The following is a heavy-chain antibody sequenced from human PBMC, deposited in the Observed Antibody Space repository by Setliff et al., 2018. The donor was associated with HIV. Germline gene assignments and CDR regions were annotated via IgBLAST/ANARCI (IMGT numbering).Heavy chain of an antibody. D-gene: IGHD1-26*01. Sequence: PGGSLRLSCAASGFSFRDYYMNWIRQAPGKGLEWVSYISSHIGKNTNYADSVKGRFTISRDSTNNLLYLQMNSLRAEDTAIYFCARDPDTTSKVDLWGRGTLVTVS. CDR2: ISSHIGKNT. CDR3: ARDPDTTSKVDL. V-gene: IGHV3-11*04. J-gene: IGHJ2*01. CDR1: GFSFRDYY.